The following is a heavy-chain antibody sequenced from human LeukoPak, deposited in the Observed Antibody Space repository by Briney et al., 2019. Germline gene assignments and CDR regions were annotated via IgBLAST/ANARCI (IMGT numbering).Heavy chain of an antibody. J-gene: IGHJ4*02. CDR2: IRYDGSNK. D-gene: IGHD3-3*01. Sequence: GGSLRLSCAASGFTFSSYGMHWVRQAPGKGLEWVAFIRYDGSNKYYADSVKGRFTISRDNSKNTLYLQMNSLRAEDTAVYYCAKDGGFLERFQVPDYWGQGTLVTVSS. CDR3: AKDGGFLERFQVPDY. CDR1: GFTFSSYG. V-gene: IGHV3-30*02.